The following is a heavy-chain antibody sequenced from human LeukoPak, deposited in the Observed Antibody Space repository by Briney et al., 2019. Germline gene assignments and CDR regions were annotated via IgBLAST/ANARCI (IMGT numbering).Heavy chain of an antibody. CDR2: IYYSGST. CDR1: GGSISGYY. CDR3: ARDPLYYSNPLDY. D-gene: IGHD4-11*01. V-gene: IGHV4-59*12. J-gene: IGHJ4*02. Sequence: SETLSLTCTVSGGSISGYYWSWIRQPPGKGLEWIGYIYYSGSTNYNPSLKSRVTISVDTSKSQFSLKLSSVTAADTAVYYCARDPLYYSNPLDYWGQGTLVTVSS.